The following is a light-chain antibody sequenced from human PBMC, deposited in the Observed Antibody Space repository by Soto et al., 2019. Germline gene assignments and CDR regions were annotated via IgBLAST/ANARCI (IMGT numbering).Light chain of an antibody. CDR2: YVT. Sequence: QSALTQPRSVSGSPGQSVTISCIGTSSDVVSWYQQHPDKAPKLIIYYVTQRPSGVPDRFSASESGNTASLTISGLQAEDEADYYCCSSAGGFTWVFGGGTKLTVL. V-gene: IGLV2-11*01. CDR1: SSDV. J-gene: IGLJ3*02. CDR3: CSSAGGFTWV.